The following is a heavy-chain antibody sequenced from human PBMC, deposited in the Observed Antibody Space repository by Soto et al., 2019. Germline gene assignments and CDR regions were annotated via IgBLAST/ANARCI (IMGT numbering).Heavy chain of an antibody. V-gene: IGHV3-30-3*01. Sequence: LRLSCAASGLTFSSYAMHWVRQAPGKGLEWVAVISYDGSNKYYADSVKGRFTISRDNSKNTLYLQMNSLRAEDTAVYYCARDRGSGSYYKRGYYYGMDVWGQGTTVTVSS. CDR2: ISYDGSNK. J-gene: IGHJ6*02. CDR1: GLTFSSYA. CDR3: ARDRGSGSYYKRGYYYGMDV. D-gene: IGHD3-10*01.